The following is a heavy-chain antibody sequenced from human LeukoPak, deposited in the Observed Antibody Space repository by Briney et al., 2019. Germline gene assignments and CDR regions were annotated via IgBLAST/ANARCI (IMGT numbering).Heavy chain of an antibody. CDR2: IYYSGST. J-gene: IGHJ6*02. CDR1: GGSISSYY. Sequence: PSETLSLTCTVSGGSISSYYWSWIRQPPGKGLEWIGYIYYSGSTNYNPSLNSRVTISVDKSKNQVSLKLNSVTAAETAVYYCARHGIVVVPAARGTYYGMDVWGQGTTVTVSS. V-gene: IGHV4-59*08. D-gene: IGHD2-2*01. CDR3: ARHGIVVVPAARGTYYGMDV.